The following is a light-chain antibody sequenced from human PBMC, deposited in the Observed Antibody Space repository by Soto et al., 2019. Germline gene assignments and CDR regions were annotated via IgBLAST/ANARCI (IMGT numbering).Light chain of an antibody. V-gene: IGLV2-14*01. CDR2: EVS. Sequence: ALTQPASVSGYPGQSIAISCTGTSSDVGGYNYVSWYQQHPGKAPKLLISEVSNRPSGVSNRFSGSKSGNTASLTISGLQAEDEADYYCSSYTSTSTFVFGTGTQVTVL. CDR1: SSDVGGYNY. CDR3: SSYTSTSTFV. J-gene: IGLJ1*01.